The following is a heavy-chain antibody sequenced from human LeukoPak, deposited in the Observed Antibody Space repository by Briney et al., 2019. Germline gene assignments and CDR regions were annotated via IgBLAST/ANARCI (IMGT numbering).Heavy chain of an antibody. J-gene: IGHJ4*02. CDR1: GYTFTNYW. Sequence: GESLKISCKGSGYTFTNYWIAWVRQMPGKGLEWMGIIYAGDSDTRYSPSFQDQVTISADRSISTAYLQWSSLKASDTAMYYCARRVDSGFSFDFWGQGTLVTVSS. V-gene: IGHV5-51*01. CDR2: IYAGDSDT. D-gene: IGHD3-22*01. CDR3: ARRVDSGFSFDF.